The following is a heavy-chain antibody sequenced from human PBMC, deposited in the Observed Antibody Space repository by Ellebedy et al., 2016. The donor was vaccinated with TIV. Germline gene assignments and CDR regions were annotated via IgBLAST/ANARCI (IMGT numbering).Heavy chain of an antibody. CDR1: GFTFSSYS. CDR2: IRSKAYGGTT. CDR3: ARGRSLSWQMATIGKFDY. J-gene: IGHJ4*02. D-gene: IGHD5-24*01. V-gene: IGHV3-71*01. Sequence: GGSLRLSCAASGFTFSSYSMNWVRQAPGKGLEWVAFIRSKAYGGTTEYAASVRGRFTISRDDSETIAYLQMNSLRAEDTAVYYCARGRSLSWQMATIGKFDYWGQGTLVTVSS.